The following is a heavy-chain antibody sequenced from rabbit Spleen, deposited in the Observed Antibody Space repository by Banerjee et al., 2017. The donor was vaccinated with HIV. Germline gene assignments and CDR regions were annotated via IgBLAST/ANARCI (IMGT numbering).Heavy chain of an antibody. CDR3: ARDSGSSFSSYGMDL. V-gene: IGHV1S40*01. J-gene: IGHJ6*01. D-gene: IGHD8-1*01. CDR1: GFTLSSYY. Sequence: QSLEESGGGLVQPEGSLKLSCKASGFTLSSYYMNWVRQAPGKGLEWISCIAGSSSGFTYSATWATGRFTISKTSSTTVTLQMTSLTVADTATYFCARDSGSSFSSYGMDLWGPGTLVTVS. CDR2: IAGSSSGFT.